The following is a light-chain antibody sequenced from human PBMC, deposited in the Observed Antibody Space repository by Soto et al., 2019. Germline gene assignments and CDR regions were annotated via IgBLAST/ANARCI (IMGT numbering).Light chain of an antibody. CDR1: SSNIGSNY. V-gene: IGLV1-44*01. CDR2: TNN. Sequence: QSVLTQPPSASGTPGQRVTISCSGSSSNIGSNYIYWYQQLPGTASKLLIYTNNQRPSGVPDRFSGSKSGTSASLAISGLQSEDEADYYCAAWDDSLNGLVVFGGGTKVTVL. CDR3: AAWDDSLNGLVV. J-gene: IGLJ2*01.